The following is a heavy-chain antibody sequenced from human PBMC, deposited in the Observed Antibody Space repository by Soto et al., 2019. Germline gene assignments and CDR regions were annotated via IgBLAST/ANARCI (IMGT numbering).Heavy chain of an antibody. Sequence: QVTLKESGPVLVKPTETLTLTCTVSGFSLSNARMGVSWIRQSPGMALEWLAHIFSNDEKSYSTSLKSRLTISKDTSKSQVVLTMTNMDPVDTATYYCARHGRGVGARPLDYWGQGTLVTVSS. CDR3: ARHGRGVGARPLDY. V-gene: IGHV2-26*01. CDR1: GFSLSNARMG. CDR2: IFSNDEK. D-gene: IGHD1-26*01. J-gene: IGHJ4*02.